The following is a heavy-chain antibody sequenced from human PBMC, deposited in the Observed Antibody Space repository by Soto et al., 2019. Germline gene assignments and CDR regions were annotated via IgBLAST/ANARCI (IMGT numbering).Heavy chain of an antibody. V-gene: IGHV1-69*04. J-gene: IGHJ6*03. CDR2: IIPILGIA. CDR1: GGTFSSST. D-gene: IGHD5-18*01. Sequence: ASVKVSCKASGGTFSSSTIIWVRQAPGQGLEWMGRIIPILGIANYAQKFQGRVTITADKSTSTAYMELSSLRSEDTAVYYCARDVDTATSYYYMDVWGKGTTVTVSS. CDR3: ARDVDTATSYYYMDV.